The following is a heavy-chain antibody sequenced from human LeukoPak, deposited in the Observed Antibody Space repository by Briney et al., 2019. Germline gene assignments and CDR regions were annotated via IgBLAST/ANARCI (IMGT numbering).Heavy chain of an antibody. Sequence: ASVKVSCKASGYTFTGYYMHWVRQAPGQGLEWMGWINPNSGGTNYAQKFQGWVTMTRDTSISTAYMELSRLRSDDTAVYYCARDLSSSWPEDGPNPDYGMDVWGQGTTVTVSS. CDR3: ARDLSSSWPEDGPNPDYGMDV. CDR2: INPNSGGT. D-gene: IGHD6-13*01. V-gene: IGHV1-2*04. J-gene: IGHJ6*02. CDR1: GYTFTGYY.